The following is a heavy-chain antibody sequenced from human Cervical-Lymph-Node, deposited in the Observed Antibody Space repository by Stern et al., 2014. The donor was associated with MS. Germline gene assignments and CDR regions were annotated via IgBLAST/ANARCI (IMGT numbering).Heavy chain of an antibody. V-gene: IGHV1-24*01. CDR3: ATVAPDCSGGSCLYFDY. Sequence: VQLVESGAEVKKPGASVKVSCKVSGYTLTELPMHWVRQAPGKGLEWMGGFDPEDGETIYAQKFQGRVTMTEDTSTDTAYMELSSLRSEDTAVYYYATVAPDCSGGSCLYFDYWGQGTLVTVSS. D-gene: IGHD2-15*01. CDR2: FDPEDGET. CDR1: GYTLTELP. J-gene: IGHJ4*02.